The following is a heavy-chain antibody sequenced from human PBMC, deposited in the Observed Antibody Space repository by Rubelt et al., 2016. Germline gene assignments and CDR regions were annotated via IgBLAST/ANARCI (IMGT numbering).Heavy chain of an antibody. D-gene: IGHD3-3*01. J-gene: IGHJ4*02. CDR2: IYYSGST. CDR3: AGGITIFGVASGYFDY. CDR1: GGSISSYY. Sequence: QVQLQESGPGLVKPSETLSLTCTVSGGSISSYYWSWIRQPPGKGLEWIGYIYYSGSTNYNPSLKSRVTISVDTSKNRFSLKLSSVPAADTAVYYCAGGITIFGVASGYFDYWGQGTLVTVSS. V-gene: IGHV4-59*01.